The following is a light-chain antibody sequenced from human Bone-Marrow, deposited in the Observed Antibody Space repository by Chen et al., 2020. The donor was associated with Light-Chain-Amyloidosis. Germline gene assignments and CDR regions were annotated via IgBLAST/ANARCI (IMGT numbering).Light chain of an antibody. CDR1: DLPTKY. J-gene: IGLJ2*01. Sequence: SYELTQPPSVSVSPGQTARITCSGDDLPTKYAYWYQQKPGQAPVLVIHRDTERPSGISERFSGSSSATTGTLTISVVQAEDEADYHCQSADSSGTYEVIFGGGTKLPVL. CDR2: RDT. V-gene: IGLV3-25*03. CDR3: QSADSSGTYEVI.